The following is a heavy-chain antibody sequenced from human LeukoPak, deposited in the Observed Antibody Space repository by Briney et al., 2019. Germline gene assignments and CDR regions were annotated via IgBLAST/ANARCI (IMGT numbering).Heavy chain of an antibody. J-gene: IGHJ4*02. CDR1: AGSIRSYY. Sequence: SETLSLTCTVSAGSIRSYYWSRIRQPPGKGLEWIGYIYFSGSTSYNPSLKSRVTISVDRSKNQFSLKLSSVAAADTAVYYCTRSYDTNFDYWGPGTLVTVSS. D-gene: IGHD3-3*01. V-gene: IGHV4-59*01. CDR2: IYFSGST. CDR3: TRSYDTNFDY.